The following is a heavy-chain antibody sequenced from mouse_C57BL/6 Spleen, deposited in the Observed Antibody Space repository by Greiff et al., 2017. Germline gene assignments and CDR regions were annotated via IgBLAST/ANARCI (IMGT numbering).Heavy chain of an antibody. D-gene: IGHD1-1*01. J-gene: IGHJ2*01. Sequence: QVQLQQSGPELVKPGASVKISCKASGYAFSSSWMNWVKQRPGKGLEWIGRIYPGDGDTNYNGKFKGKATLTADKSSRTAYMQLSSLTSEDSAVYFCARSLYYGSGHDYWGQGTTLTVSS. V-gene: IGHV1-82*01. CDR3: ARSLYYGSGHDY. CDR1: GYAFSSSW. CDR2: IYPGDGDT.